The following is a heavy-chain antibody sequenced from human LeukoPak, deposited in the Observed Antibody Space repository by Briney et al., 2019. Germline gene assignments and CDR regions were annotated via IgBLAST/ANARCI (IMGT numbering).Heavy chain of an antibody. V-gene: IGHV3-15*01. CDR1: GVTLTNAW. CDR3: TWLFNDY. CDR2: IKSKSDGGTA. Sequence: GGSLRLSCAASGVTLTNAWMTWVRQAPGKGLECVGRIKSKSDGGTADYAAPVEGRFTISRDDSKDTLYLQMNNLKTEDKAVYYCTWLFNDYWGQGTLVTVSS. J-gene: IGHJ4*02. D-gene: IGHD6-19*01.